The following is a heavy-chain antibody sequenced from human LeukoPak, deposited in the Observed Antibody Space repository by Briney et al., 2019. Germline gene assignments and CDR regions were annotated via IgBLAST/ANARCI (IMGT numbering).Heavy chain of an antibody. CDR1: AFTFSSYS. J-gene: IGHJ4*02. D-gene: IGHD5-18*01. Sequence: GGSLRLSCAASAFTFSSYSMNWVRQAPGKGLEWVSSISSSSSYIYYADSVKGRFTISRDNAKNSLYLQMNSLRAEDTAVYYCASIIGGYSYGFDYWGQGTLVTVSS. CDR3: ASIIGGYSYGFDY. CDR2: ISSSSSYI. V-gene: IGHV3-21*01.